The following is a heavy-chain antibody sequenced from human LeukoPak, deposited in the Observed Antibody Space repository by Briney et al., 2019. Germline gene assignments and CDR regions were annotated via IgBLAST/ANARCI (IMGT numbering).Heavy chain of an antibody. CDR3: ARDRTYDYGSGRAINWFDP. V-gene: IGHV4-61*02. CDR1: GGSISSGSYY. J-gene: IGHJ5*02. D-gene: IGHD3-10*01. Sequence: PSETLSLTCTVSGGSISSGSYYWSWIRQPAGKGLEWIGRIYTSGSTNYNPSLKSRVTISVDTSKNQFSLKLSSVTAADTAVYYCARDRTYDYGSGRAINWFDPWGQGTLVTVSS. CDR2: IYTSGST.